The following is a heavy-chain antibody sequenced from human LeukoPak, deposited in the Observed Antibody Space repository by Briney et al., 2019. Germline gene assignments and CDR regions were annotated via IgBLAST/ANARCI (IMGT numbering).Heavy chain of an antibody. CDR3: ARVGWELLLAGGYYYYYGMDV. Sequence: PGGSLRLSCAASGFTFSSYSMNWVRQAPGKGLEWVSYISSSSSTIYYADSVKGRFTISRDNAKNSLYLQMNSLRAEDTAVYYCARVGWELLLAGGYYYYYGMDVWGQGTTVTVSS. D-gene: IGHD1-26*01. J-gene: IGHJ6*02. CDR1: GFTFSSYS. V-gene: IGHV3-48*04. CDR2: ISSSSSTI.